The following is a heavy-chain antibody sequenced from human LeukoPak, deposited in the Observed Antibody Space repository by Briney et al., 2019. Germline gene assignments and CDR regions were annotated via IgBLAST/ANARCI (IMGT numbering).Heavy chain of an antibody. D-gene: IGHD3-22*01. CDR3: AKGLGDSIGYYGRPIDY. CDR1: GFTFSNYA. V-gene: IGHV3-23*01. J-gene: IGHJ4*02. CDR2: IGGSGGGT. Sequence: GGSLRLSCAASGFTFSNYAMSWVRQAPGKGLVWVSVIGGSGGGTYYADSVKGRFTVSRDNSRNTLYVQMNSLRAEDTAVYYCAKGLGDSIGYYGRPIDYWGQGTLVTVSS.